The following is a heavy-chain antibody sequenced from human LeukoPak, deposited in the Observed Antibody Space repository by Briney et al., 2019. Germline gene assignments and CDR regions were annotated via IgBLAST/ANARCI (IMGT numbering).Heavy chain of an antibody. CDR2: ITWKSHRT. CDR1: GFTFDDNT. D-gene: IGHD5-18*01. J-gene: IGHJ4*02. CDR3: ASEVGYRSFGY. Sequence: PGGSLRLSCAASGFTFDDNTMHWVRQAPGRGLEWVSFITWKSHRTHYADSVRGRFTVSRDNSKDSMHLQMNSLKTEDTGLYHCASEVGYRSFGYLGQGTLVTVSS. V-gene: IGHV3-43*01.